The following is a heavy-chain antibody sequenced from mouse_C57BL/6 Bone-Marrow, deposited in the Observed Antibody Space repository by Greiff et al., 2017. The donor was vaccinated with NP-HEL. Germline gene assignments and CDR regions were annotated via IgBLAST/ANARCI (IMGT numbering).Heavy chain of an antibody. J-gene: IGHJ3*01. CDR2: IHPNSGST. V-gene: IGHV1-64*01. D-gene: IGHD2-13*01. CDR1: GYTFTSSW. CDR3: ARLTAWAWFAY. Sequence: VQLQQPGAELVKPGASVKLSCKASGYTFTSSWMHWVKQRPGQGLEWIGMIHPNSGSTNYNEKFKSKATLTVDKSSRTAYKQLSSLTSEDSAVYYCARLTAWAWFAYWGQGTLVTVSA.